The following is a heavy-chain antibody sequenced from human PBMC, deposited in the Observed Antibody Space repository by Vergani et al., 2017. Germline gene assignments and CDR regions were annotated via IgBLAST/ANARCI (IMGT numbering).Heavy chain of an antibody. D-gene: IGHD1-1*01. CDR3: ATKSXGTPGCQIGYFRE. CDR2: ISYDGTQK. J-gene: IGHJ1*01. CDR1: GFTSSYYV. V-gene: IGHV3-30*03. Sequence: QVHLVESGGGVVQPGRSLTLSCVVSGFTSSYYVMHWVRQAPGKGLEWVAVISYDGTQKYYADSVKGRFTISRDNSQSTLYLQMNSLRTEDTAEYYCATKSXGTPGCQIGYFREWGQGTLVTVSS.